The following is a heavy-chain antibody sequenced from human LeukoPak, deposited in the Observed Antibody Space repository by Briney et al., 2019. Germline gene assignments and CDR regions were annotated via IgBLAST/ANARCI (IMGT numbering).Heavy chain of an antibody. CDR1: GGSIRTYY. J-gene: IGHJ6*03. Sequence: SETLSLTFTVSGGSIRTYYWSWIRQPAGKGLEWIGRMYPSGSTTYKPSLKSRVTMSVDTSKKQFSLRLSSVTAADTAVYYCAGSAYYYYMDVWGKGTTVTVSS. V-gene: IGHV4-4*07. CDR3: AGSAYYYYMDV. CDR2: MYPSGST. D-gene: IGHD3-10*01.